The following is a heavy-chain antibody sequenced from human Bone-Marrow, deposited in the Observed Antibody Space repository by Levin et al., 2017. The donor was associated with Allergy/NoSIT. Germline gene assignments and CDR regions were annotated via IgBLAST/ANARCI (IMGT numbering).Heavy chain of an antibody. J-gene: IGHJ3*01. V-gene: IGHV3-30*18. D-gene: IGHD6-19*01. CDR1: GFTFGIHG. CDR2: ISHDGSNE. Sequence: QHGESLKISCVASGFTFGIHGMHWVRQAPGKGLEWLAVISHDGSNERYADSVKGRFTISRDNSKNTLFLQMDSLRPEDAAVYYCTKDKDQVSYSSGWFDAFDVWGQGTMVTVSS. CDR3: TKDKDQVSYSSGWFDAFDV.